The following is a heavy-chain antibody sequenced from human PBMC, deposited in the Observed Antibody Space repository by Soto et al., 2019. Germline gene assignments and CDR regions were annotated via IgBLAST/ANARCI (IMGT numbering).Heavy chain of an antibody. CDR1: GGSVSSGSYY. V-gene: IGHV4-61*01. D-gene: IGHD4-17*01. J-gene: IGHJ4*02. CDR3: ARVPVNYYFDY. CDR2: IYYSGST. Sequence: SLTCTVSGGSVSSGSYYWSWIRQPPGKGLEWIGYIYYSGSTNYNPSLKSRVTISVDTSKNQFSLKLSSVTAADTAVYYCARVPVNYYFDYWGQGTMVTVYS.